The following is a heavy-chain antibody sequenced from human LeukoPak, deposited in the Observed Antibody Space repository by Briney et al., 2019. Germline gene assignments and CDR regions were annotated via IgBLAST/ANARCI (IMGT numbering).Heavy chain of an antibody. J-gene: IGHJ4*02. V-gene: IGHV4-30-2*01. D-gene: IGHD6-13*01. CDR3: ARGRISSSY. CDR1: GGSINNGDYS. CDR2: IYQSASS. Sequence: PSQTLSLTCAVSGGSINNGDYSGSWIRQPPGKGLEWIGYIYQSASSYYSPSFKDRVTISVDRSKNQFSLKLTSVTAADTAVYYCARGRISSSYWGQETLVTVSS.